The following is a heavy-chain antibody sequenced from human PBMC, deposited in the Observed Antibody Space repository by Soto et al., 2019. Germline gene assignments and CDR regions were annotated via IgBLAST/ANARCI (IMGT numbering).Heavy chain of an antibody. CDR2: IDWDDDK. J-gene: IGHJ4*02. V-gene: IGHV2-70*01. Sequence: SGPTLVNPTQTLTLTCTFSGFSLSTSGMCVSWIRQPPGKALEWLALIDWDDDKYYSTSLKTRLTISKDTSKNQVVLTMTNMDPVDTATYYCARIPPANYYDSRDILYFDYWGQGTLVTVSS. CDR3: ARIPPANYYDSRDILYFDY. D-gene: IGHD3-22*01. CDR1: GFSLSTSGMC.